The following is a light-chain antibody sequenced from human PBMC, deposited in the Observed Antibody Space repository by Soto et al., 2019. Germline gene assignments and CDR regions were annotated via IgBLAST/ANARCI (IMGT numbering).Light chain of an antibody. V-gene: IGKV3-15*01. Sequence: ETVMTQSPSTLSVSPGERATLSCRASQSVSSKLAWYQQKPGQAPRLLIYGASTRATGIPARFSGSGSGTEFTLIISSLQSEDSAVYYCQQYNSWRWTLGQGTKVDIK. J-gene: IGKJ1*01. CDR2: GAS. CDR1: QSVSSK. CDR3: QQYNSWRWT.